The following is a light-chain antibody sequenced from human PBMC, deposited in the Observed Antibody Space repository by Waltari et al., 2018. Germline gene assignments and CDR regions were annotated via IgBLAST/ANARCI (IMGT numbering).Light chain of an antibody. CDR1: QSISTW. CDR3: QQYYSSPWT. CDR2: KAS. Sequence: DIQMTQSPSTLSASVGDRVTITCRASQSISTWLAWYQQKPGKAPKLLIYKASDLESGVPSRFGGSRSRTEFTLTISSLQPDDGATYHCQQYYSSPWTFGRGAKGEI. V-gene: IGKV1-5*03. J-gene: IGKJ1*01.